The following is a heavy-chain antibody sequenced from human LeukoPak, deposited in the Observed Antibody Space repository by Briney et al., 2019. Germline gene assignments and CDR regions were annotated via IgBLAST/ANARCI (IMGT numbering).Heavy chain of an antibody. J-gene: IGHJ4*02. CDR3: ARGSSVNYYGSGSYLYYYAYYFDY. V-gene: IGHV4-34*01. Sequence: SETLSLTCAVYGGSFSGYYWSWIRQPPGKGLEWIGEINHSGSTNYNPSLKNRVTISVDTSKNQFSLKLSSVTAADTAVYYCARGSSVNYYGSGSYLYYYAYYFDYWGQGTLVTVSS. CDR1: GGSFSGYY. D-gene: IGHD3-10*01. CDR2: INHSGST.